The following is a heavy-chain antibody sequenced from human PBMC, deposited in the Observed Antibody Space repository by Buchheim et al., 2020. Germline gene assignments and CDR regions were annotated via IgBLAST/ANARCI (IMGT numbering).Heavy chain of an antibody. Sequence: QVQLQESGPGLVKPSETLSLSCNVSGGSISSHYWCWLRQPPGKGLEWIGYIYYRGSTNYTPSLKSRLTISVDTSKNQFFLKLNTVTAADTAVYYCAYSSGWDAEYFQHWGQGTL. D-gene: IGHD6-19*01. CDR1: GGSISSHY. V-gene: IGHV4-59*11. CDR3: AYSSGWDAEYFQH. CDR2: IYYRGST. J-gene: IGHJ1*01.